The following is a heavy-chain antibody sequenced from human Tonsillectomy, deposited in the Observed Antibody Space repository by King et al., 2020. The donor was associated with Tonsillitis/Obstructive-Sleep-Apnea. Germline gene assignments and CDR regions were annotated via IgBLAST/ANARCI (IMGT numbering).Heavy chain of an antibody. Sequence: VQLQESGPGLVKPSQTLSLTCTVSGGSISSGGYYWSWIRQHPGKGLEWIGYIYYSGSTYYNPSLKSLVTISVDTSKNQFSLKLSSVTAAATAVYYCARAKYSVAGFDYWGQGTLVTVSS. D-gene: IGHD6-19*01. J-gene: IGHJ4*02. CDR2: IYYSGST. CDR3: ARAKYSVAGFDY. CDR1: GGSISSGGYY. V-gene: IGHV4-31*01.